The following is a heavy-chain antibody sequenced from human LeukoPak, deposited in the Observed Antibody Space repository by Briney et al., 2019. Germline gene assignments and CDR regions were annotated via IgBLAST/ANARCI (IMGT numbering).Heavy chain of an antibody. CDR3: ARGSRGYDRNFDY. J-gene: IGHJ4*02. Sequence: ASVKVSCKASGGTFSSYAISWVRQAPGQGREWMGGSFPIFGTANYAQKFQGRVTITTDESTSTAYMELSSLRSEDTAVYYCARGSRGYDRNFDYWGQGTLVTVSS. V-gene: IGHV1-69*05. CDR1: GGTFSSYA. D-gene: IGHD5-12*01. CDR2: SFPIFGTA.